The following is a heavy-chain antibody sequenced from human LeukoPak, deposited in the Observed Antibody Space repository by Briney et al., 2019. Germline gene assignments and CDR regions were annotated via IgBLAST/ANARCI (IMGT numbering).Heavy chain of an antibody. CDR2: ISGSGTPI. CDR1: GFIFSSYE. J-gene: IGHJ4*02. CDR3: ARDRPYFDY. V-gene: IGHV3-48*03. Sequence: GGSLRLSCAAPGFIFSSYEMNWVRQAPGKGLEWVSYISGSGTPIYYADSVKGRFTISRDNAKNSLFLQMNSLRAEDTAVYYCARDRPYFDYWGQGTLVTVSS.